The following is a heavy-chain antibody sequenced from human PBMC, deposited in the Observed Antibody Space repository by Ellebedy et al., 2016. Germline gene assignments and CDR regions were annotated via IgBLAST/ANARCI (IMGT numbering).Heavy chain of an antibody. Sequence: GESLKISCAASGFTFSNAWMSWVRQAPGKGLEWVSAISGSGGSTYYADSVKGRFTISRDNSKNTLYLQMNSLRAEDTAVYYCARDLPDRVDTAMPYPPLYYYYYGMDVWGQGTTVTVSS. J-gene: IGHJ6*02. CDR3: ARDLPDRVDTAMPYPPLYYYYYGMDV. D-gene: IGHD5-18*01. CDR1: GFTFSNAW. CDR2: ISGSGGST. V-gene: IGHV3-23*01.